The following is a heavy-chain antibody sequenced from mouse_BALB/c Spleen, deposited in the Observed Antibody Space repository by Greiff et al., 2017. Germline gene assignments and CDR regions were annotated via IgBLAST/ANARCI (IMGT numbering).Heavy chain of an antibody. Sequence: DVMLVESGGGLVQPGGSRKLSCAASGFTFSSFGMHWVRQAPEKGLEWVAYISSGSRTIYYADTVKGRFTISRDNPKNTLFLQMTSLRSEDTAMYYCARNYGSSYYAMDYWGQGTSVTVSS. V-gene: IGHV5-17*02. CDR3: ARNYGSSYYAMDY. CDR2: ISSGSRTI. CDR1: GFTFSSFG. J-gene: IGHJ4*01. D-gene: IGHD1-1*01.